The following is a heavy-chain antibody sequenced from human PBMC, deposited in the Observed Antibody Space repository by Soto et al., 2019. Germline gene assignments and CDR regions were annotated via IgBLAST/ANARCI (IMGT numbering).Heavy chain of an antibody. Sequence: GGSLRRSCAASGFTFSSYWMSWVGQAPGKGLEWVANIKQDGSEKYYVDSVKGRFTISRDNAKNSLYLQMNSLRAEDTAVYYCARDPYSGSYPDHWGQGTLVTVSS. D-gene: IGHD1-26*01. J-gene: IGHJ4*02. CDR2: IKQDGSEK. CDR3: ARDPYSGSYPDH. V-gene: IGHV3-7*01. CDR1: GFTFSSYW.